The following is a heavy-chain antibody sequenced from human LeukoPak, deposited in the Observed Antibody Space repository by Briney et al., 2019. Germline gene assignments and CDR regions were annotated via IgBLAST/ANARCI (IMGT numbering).Heavy chain of an antibody. CDR3: SRDAPEGDGSRPPDY. Sequence: PGGSLRLSCAASGFTFTRYWMHCVRHGPGKGVVWVSLINHDGSSKTYADSVEGRFTLSQNKAKNTFYLQINNLKVEDTAVYFCSRDAPEGDGSRPPDYWGQGTLVTVSS. J-gene: IGHJ4*02. CDR2: INHDGSSK. CDR1: GFTFTRYW. D-gene: IGHD2-2*01. V-gene: IGHV3-74*01.